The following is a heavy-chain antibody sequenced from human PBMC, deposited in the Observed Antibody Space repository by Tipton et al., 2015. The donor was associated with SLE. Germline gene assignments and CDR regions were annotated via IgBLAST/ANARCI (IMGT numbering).Heavy chain of an antibody. V-gene: IGHV3-11*01. CDR1: GFSFSDIY. CDR2: ISGSGNTI. CDR3: ASLYRG. J-gene: IGHJ4*02. Sequence: QLVQSGGGLVKPGGSLRLSCATSGFSFSDIYMSWVRQAPGKGLEWVSYISGSGNTIYYADSVKGRFTISRDNSKNTLILQMDSLRVDDTAVYYCASLYRGWGQGTLVTVSS. D-gene: IGHD5-12*01.